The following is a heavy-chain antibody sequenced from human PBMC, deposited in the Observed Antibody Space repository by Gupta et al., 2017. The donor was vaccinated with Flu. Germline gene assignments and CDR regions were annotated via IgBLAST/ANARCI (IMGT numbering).Heavy chain of an antibody. Sequence: QVQLVESGGGVVQPGRSLRLYCAASGCRVSNYGMHWVRQAPGKGLEWVAVIWNDGSKKYYLDAVKGRFTISRDSSKNTLYVQMNSLRVDDTAMYYCARSNYGDYSGHDAFDIWGQGTMVIVSS. V-gene: IGHV3-33*01. D-gene: IGHD4-17*01. J-gene: IGHJ3*02. CDR2: IWNDGSKK. CDR1: GCRVSNYG. CDR3: ARSNYGDYSGHDAFDI.